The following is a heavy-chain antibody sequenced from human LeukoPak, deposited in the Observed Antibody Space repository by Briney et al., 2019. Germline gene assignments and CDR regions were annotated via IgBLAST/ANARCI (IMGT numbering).Heavy chain of an antibody. CDR3: ARDGLPDTVIMLYYYYGMDV. Sequence: GGSLRLSCAASGFTFSSYWMSWVRQAPGKGLEWVANIKQDGSEKYYVDSVKGRFTISRDNAKNSLYLQMNSLRAEGTAVYYCARDGLPDTVIMLYYYYGMDVWGQGTTVTVSS. D-gene: IGHD4-11*01. CDR2: IKQDGSEK. CDR1: GFTFSSYW. V-gene: IGHV3-7*01. J-gene: IGHJ6*02.